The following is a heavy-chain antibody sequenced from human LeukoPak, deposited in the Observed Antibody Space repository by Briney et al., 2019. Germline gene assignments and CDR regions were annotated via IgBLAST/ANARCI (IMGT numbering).Heavy chain of an antibody. D-gene: IGHD1-26*01. CDR3: ARGLLISGSYYFNFPWYFDL. CDR1: GYTFNSYG. V-gene: IGHV1-8*02. Sequence: GASVKVSCKASGYTFNSYGISWVRQATGQGLEWMGWIFDYSGNTSYAQKFQGRVTMTRDTSISTAYMELSSLRPEDTAVYYCARGLLISGSYYFNFPWYFDLWGRGTLVTVSS. J-gene: IGHJ2*01. CDR2: IFDYSGNT.